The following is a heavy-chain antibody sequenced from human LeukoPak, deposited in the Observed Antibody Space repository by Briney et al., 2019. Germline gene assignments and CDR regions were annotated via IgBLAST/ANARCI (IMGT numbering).Heavy chain of an antibody. CDR3: AGGYSGSYSYYYYGMDV. V-gene: IGHV3-21*01. J-gene: IGHJ6*02. Sequence: PGGSLRLSCAASGFTLSDYSMNWVRQAPGKGLEWVSSISSGSNYIYYADSVKGRFTISRDNAKNSLYLQMNSLRAEDTAVYYCAGGYSGSYSYYYYGMDVWGQGTTVTVSS. CDR2: ISSGSNYI. CDR1: GFTLSDYS. D-gene: IGHD1-26*01.